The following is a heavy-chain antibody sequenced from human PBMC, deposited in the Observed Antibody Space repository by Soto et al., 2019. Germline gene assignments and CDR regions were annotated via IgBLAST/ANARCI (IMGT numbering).Heavy chain of an antibody. Sequence: SETLSLTCAVYGGSFSGYYWSWIRQPPGKGLEWIGEINHSGSTNYNPSLKSRVTISVDTSKNQFSLKLSSVTAADTAVYYCARMPIVVVVAATHNWFDPWGQGTLVTVSS. V-gene: IGHV4-34*01. J-gene: IGHJ5*02. CDR2: INHSGST. CDR3: ARMPIVVVVAATHNWFDP. CDR1: GGSFSGYY. D-gene: IGHD2-15*01.